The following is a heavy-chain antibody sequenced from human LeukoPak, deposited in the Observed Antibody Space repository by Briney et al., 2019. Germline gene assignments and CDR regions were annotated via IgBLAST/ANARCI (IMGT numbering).Heavy chain of an antibody. CDR3: VKGDRGLYSRAAWAFDI. CDR1: GFTFSSYA. CDR2: ISSNGGST. V-gene: IGHV3-64D*09. J-gene: IGHJ3*02. D-gene: IGHD6-13*01. Sequence: PGGSLRLSCSASGFTFSSYAMHWVRQAPGKGLEYVSAISSNGGSTYYADSVKGRFTISRDNFKNTLYLQMSSLSTEDTAVYYCVKGDRGLYSRAAWAFDIWGQGTTVTVSS.